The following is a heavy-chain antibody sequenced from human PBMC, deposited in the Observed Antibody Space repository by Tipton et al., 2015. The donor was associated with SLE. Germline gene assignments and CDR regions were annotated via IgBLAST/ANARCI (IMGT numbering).Heavy chain of an antibody. D-gene: IGHD2-21*01. J-gene: IGHJ3*02. V-gene: IGHV4-59*01. CDR3: ARALLEDPNDAFAI. CDR1: GCSISSYY. Sequence: LRLSCTVSGCSISSYYWSWIRQPPGKGLEWIGYIYYSGSTNYNPSLKSRVTISVDTSKNQFSLKLKSVTAADTAVYYCARALLEDPNDAFAIWGQGTLVPASP. CDR2: IYYSGST.